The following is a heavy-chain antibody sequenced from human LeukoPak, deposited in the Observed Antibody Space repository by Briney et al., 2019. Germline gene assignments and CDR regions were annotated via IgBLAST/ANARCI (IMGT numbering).Heavy chain of an antibody. D-gene: IGHD6-19*01. Sequence: GQSLRLSCAASGFTFSSYAVSWVRQAPGKGLEWVSAISGSGGGTYYADSVKGRLTISRDNSKNTLYLQMNSLSTEDTAVYYCAKTTTGYSSGRYPGWPVDYWGQETLVTVSS. CDR3: AKTTTGYSSGRYPGWPVDY. V-gene: IGHV3-23*01. CDR2: ISGSGGGT. J-gene: IGHJ4*02. CDR1: GFTFSSYA.